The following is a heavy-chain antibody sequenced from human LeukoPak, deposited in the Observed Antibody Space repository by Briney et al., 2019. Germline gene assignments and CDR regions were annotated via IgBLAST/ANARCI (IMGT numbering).Heavy chain of an antibody. CDR1: GFIFSDYY. CDR3: AELGITMIGGV. V-gene: IGHV3-11*04. CDR2: ISSSGSTI. D-gene: IGHD3-10*02. J-gene: IGHJ6*04. Sequence: GGSLRLSGAASGFIFSDYYMTWIRQAPGKGLEWVSYISSSGSTIYYADSVKGRFTISRDNAKNSLYLQMNSLRAEDTAVYYCAELGITMIGGVWGKGTTVTISS.